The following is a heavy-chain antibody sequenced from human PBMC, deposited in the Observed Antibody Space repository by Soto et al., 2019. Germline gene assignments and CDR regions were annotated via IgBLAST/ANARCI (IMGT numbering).Heavy chain of an antibody. CDR1: GYYFTGYY. J-gene: IGHJ5*02. CDR2: INPNSGVT. D-gene: IGHD6-19*01. CDR3: ATTLFSSTSRGSDFDP. V-gene: IGHV1-2*02. Sequence: QVQLVQSGAEMKKPGASVKISCKASGYYFTGYYMHWVRQAPGQGLEWMGWINPNSGVTNYAQRLQGRVTMTRDTSISTAYLEVKRLTPDDTAVYYCATTLFSSTSRGSDFDPWGQGTLVIVSS.